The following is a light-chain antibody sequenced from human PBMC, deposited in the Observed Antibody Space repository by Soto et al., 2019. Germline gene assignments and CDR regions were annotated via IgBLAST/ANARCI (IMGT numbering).Light chain of an antibody. J-gene: IGLJ1*01. Sequence: QSALTQPASVSGSPGQSITISCTGTSSDVGSYNLVSWYQQHPGKAPKLMIYEGSKRPSGVSNRFSGSKSGNTASLTISGLQAEDEADYYCCSYAGSSTYVFVTGTKLTVL. CDR1: SSDVGSYNL. CDR2: EGS. V-gene: IGLV2-23*01. CDR3: CSYAGSSTYV.